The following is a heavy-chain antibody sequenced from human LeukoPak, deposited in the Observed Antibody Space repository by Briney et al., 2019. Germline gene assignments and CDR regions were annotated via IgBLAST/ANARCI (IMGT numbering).Heavy chain of an antibody. CDR3: PRILFRLDICSSTSCYPSGGVFDI. V-gene: IGHV4-34*01. D-gene: IGHD2-2*01. J-gene: IGHJ3*02. CDR2: INHSGST. CDR1: GGSFSGYY. Sequence: SETLSLTCAVYGGSFSGYYWSWIRQPPGRGLEWIGEINHSGSTNYNPSLKSRVTISVDTPKNQFSLKLSSVTAADTAVYYCPRILFRLDICSSTSCYPSGGVFDIGGQGKMVTVSS.